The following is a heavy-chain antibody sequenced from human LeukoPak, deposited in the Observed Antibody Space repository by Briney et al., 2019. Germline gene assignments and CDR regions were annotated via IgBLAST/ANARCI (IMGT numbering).Heavy chain of an antibody. J-gene: IGHJ4*02. Sequence: GGSLRLSCAASGFTFSTYAMSWVRQAPGKGLEWVGSISGSGSSTSYADSVKGLFTISRDNSKNTLDLQMNSLRAEDTAIYYCAKGSLRLGELSSWTLDYWGQGTLVTVSS. D-gene: IGHD3-16*02. CDR2: ISGSGSST. V-gene: IGHV3-23*01. CDR1: GFTFSTYA. CDR3: AKGSLRLGELSSWTLDY.